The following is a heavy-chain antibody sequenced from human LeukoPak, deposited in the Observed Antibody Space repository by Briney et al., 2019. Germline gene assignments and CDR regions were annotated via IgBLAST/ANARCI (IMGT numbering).Heavy chain of an antibody. CDR3: ARDGRDGYNYFDY. Sequence: PSETLSLTCTVSGGSVSSGSYYWSWIRQPPGKGLEWIGYIYYSGSTNYNPSLKSRVTISVDTSKNQFSLKLSSVTAADTAVYYCARDGRDGYNYFDYWGQGTLVTVSS. D-gene: IGHD5-24*01. CDR2: IYYSGST. CDR1: GGSVSSGSYY. V-gene: IGHV4-61*01. J-gene: IGHJ4*02.